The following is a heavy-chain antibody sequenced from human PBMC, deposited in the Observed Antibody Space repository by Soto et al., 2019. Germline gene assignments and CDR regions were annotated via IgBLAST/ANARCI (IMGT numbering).Heavy chain of an antibody. J-gene: IGHJ4*02. CDR3: ARDPYCGGDCYSGLIFDY. D-gene: IGHD2-21*02. V-gene: IGHV3-21*01. Sequence: PGGSLRLSCAASGFTSSSYSMNWVRQAPGKGLEWVSSISSSSSYIYYADSVKGRFTISRDNAKNSLYLQMNSLRAEDTAVYYCARDPYCGGDCYSGLIFDYWGQGTLVTVSS. CDR2: ISSSSSYI. CDR1: GFTSSSYS.